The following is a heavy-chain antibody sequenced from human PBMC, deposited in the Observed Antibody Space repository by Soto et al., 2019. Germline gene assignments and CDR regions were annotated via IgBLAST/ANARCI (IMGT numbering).Heavy chain of an antibody. CDR3: GRGLGGGWYYFDY. D-gene: IGHD3-16*01. Sequence: ASVKVSCKASGYSFFNYGIGWVRQAPGQGLEWMGWITVNSGNTNYPQKFQGRVTMTTDTSTNTAYMELRSLTSDDTAVYYCGRGLGGGWYYFDYWGPGTLVTVP. CDR2: ITVNSGNT. CDR1: GYSFFNYG. V-gene: IGHV1-18*04. J-gene: IGHJ4*02.